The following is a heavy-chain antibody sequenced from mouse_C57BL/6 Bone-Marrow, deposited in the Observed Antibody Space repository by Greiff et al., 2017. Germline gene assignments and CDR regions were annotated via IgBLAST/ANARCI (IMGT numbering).Heavy chain of an antibody. CDR2: IYPRDGST. CDR1: GYTFTSYD. CDR3: ARDYGSSYWYFDV. Sequence: QVQLKESGPELVKPGASEKLSCKASGYTFTSYDINWVKQRPGQGLEWIGWIYPRDGSTKYNEKFKGKATLTVDTSSSTAYMELHSLTSEDSAVYFCARDYGSSYWYFDVWGTGTTVTVSS. J-gene: IGHJ1*03. D-gene: IGHD1-1*01. V-gene: IGHV1-85*01.